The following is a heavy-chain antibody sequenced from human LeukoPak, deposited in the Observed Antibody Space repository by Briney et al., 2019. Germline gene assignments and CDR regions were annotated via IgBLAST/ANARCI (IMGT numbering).Heavy chain of an antibody. Sequence: SQTLSLTCTVSGGSISSYYWSWIRQPPGKGLEWIGYIYYSGSTNYNPSLKSRVTISVDTSKNQFSLKLSSVTAADTAVYYCARTTVGTAIVGAYWGQGTLVTVSS. CDR3: ARTTVGTAIVGAY. D-gene: IGHD5-18*01. J-gene: IGHJ4*02. CDR1: GGSISSYY. CDR2: IYYSGST. V-gene: IGHV4-59*12.